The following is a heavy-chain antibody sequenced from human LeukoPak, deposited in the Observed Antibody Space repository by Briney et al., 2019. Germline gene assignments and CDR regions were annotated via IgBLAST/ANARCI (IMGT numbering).Heavy chain of an antibody. D-gene: IGHD3-10*02. CDR1: GFTFSSYA. CDR2: ISYDGSNK. Sequence: TGGSLRLSCAASGFTFSSYAMHWVRQAPGKGLGWVAVISYDGSNKYYADSVKGRFTISRDNSKNTLYLQMNSLRAEDTAVYYCAELGITMIGGVWGKGTTVTISS. J-gene: IGHJ6*04. CDR3: AELGITMIGGV. V-gene: IGHV3-30*04.